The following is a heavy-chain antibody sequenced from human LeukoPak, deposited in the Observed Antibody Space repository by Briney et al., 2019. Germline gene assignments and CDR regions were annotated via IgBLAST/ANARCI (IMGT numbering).Heavy chain of an antibody. D-gene: IGHD3-3*01. J-gene: IGHJ6*03. CDR3: ARHDFWSGYRLGYYYYYMDV. CDR1: GGTFSSYA. Sequence: ASVTVSFKASGGTFSSYAISWVRQAPGQGLEWMGGIIPIFGTANYAQKFQGRVTITTDESTSTAYMELSSLRSEDTAVYYCARHDFWSGYRLGYYYYYMDVWGKGTTVTVSS. V-gene: IGHV1-69*05. CDR2: IIPIFGTA.